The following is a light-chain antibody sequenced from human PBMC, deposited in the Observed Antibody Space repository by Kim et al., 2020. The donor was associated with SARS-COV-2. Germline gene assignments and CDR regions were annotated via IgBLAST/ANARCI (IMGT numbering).Light chain of an antibody. CDR1: QSVSSGY. Sequence: EIVLTQSPGTLSLSPGERATLSCRASQSVSSGYLAWYQRKPGQAPRLLIYGASIRATGVPDRFSGSGSGTDFTLTISRLEPEDFAVYYCQQYGSSPYTFGQGTKLEIK. CDR2: GAS. J-gene: IGKJ2*01. V-gene: IGKV3-20*01. CDR3: QQYGSSPYT.